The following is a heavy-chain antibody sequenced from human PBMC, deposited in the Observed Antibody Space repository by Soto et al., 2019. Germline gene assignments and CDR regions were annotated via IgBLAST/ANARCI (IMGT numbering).Heavy chain of an antibody. CDR1: GFNFRSYA. CDR3: ARVLRYFDWLPRYYYYYGMDV. J-gene: IGHJ6*02. CDR2: ISWDGGST. D-gene: IGHD3-9*01. Sequence: GGSLRLSCKASGFNFRSYAMHWVRQAPGKGLEWVSLISWDGGSTYYADSVKGRFTISRDNSKNSLYLQMNSLRAEDTALYYCARVLRYFDWLPRYYYYYGMDVWGQGTTVTSP. V-gene: IGHV3-43D*04.